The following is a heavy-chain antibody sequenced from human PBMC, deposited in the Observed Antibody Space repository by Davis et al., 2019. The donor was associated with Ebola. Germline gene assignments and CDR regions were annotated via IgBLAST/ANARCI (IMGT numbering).Heavy chain of an antibody. J-gene: IGHJ3*02. CDR1: GLSFSSYD. CDR3: TRGRWDRAFDI. Sequence: GGSLRLSCAASGLSFSSYDMHWVRQATGKGLEWVSSIGTTGDTYYAGSVKGRFLISRENAKNSFYLQMNSLRAGDTAVYYCTRGRWDRAFDIWGQGTRVTVSS. CDR2: IGTTGDT. V-gene: IGHV3-13*01. D-gene: IGHD1-26*01.